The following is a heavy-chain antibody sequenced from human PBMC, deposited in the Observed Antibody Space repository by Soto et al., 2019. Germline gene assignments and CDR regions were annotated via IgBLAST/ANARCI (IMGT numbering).Heavy chain of an antibody. Sequence: GASVKVSCKASGYTFTSYYMHCVRQAPGQGLEWMGIINPSGGSTSYAQKFQGRVTMTRDTSTSTVYMELSSLRSEDTAVYYCARSASTTTVVTPAEYFQHWGQGTLVTVSS. CDR3: ARSASTTTVVTPAEYFQH. CDR2: INPSGGST. D-gene: IGHD4-17*01. CDR1: GYTFTSYY. J-gene: IGHJ1*01. V-gene: IGHV1-46*01.